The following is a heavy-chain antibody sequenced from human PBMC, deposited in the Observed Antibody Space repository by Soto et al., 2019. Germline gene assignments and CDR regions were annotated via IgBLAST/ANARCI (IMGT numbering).Heavy chain of an antibody. CDR2: MNPNPGNT. J-gene: IGHJ4*02. CDR1: GYTFTSYD. V-gene: IGHV1-8*01. CDR3: ARGVRRWLQLLGY. Sequence: QVRLVQSGAEVKKPGASVQVSCKASGYTFTSYDINWVRQATGQVLEWMGWMNPNPGNTGYAQKFQGRVTMTRNTSISTAYMELSSLRSEDTAVYYCARGVRRWLQLLGYWGQGTPVTVSS. D-gene: IGHD5-12*01.